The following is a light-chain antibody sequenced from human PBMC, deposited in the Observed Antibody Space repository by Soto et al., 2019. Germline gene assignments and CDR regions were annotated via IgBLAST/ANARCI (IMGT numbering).Light chain of an antibody. CDR1: QSISSY. CDR2: AAS. J-gene: IGKJ2*01. V-gene: IGKV1-39*01. CDR3: LQRYSTPV. Sequence: DIQMTQSPSSLSASVGDRVTITCRASQSISSYLNWYQQKPGKAPKLLIYAASSLQSGVPSRFSGSGSGTDFTLTISSLQPEDFETYYCLQRYSTPVLGQGTKLDIK.